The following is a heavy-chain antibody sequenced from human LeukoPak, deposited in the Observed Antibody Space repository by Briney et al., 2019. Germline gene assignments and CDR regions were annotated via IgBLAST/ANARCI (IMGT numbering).Heavy chain of an antibody. J-gene: IGHJ4*02. CDR3: VRGGASRPDF. CDR1: GFTFSSYG. D-gene: IGHD6-6*01. V-gene: IGHV3-30*02. CDR2: IRYDGSNK. Sequence: GGSLRLSCAASGFTFSSYGMHWVRQAPGKGLEWVAFIRYDGSNKYYADSVKGRFTISRDNAMNSLYLQLNSLRPEDTAVYYCVRGGASRPDFWGQGTLVTVSS.